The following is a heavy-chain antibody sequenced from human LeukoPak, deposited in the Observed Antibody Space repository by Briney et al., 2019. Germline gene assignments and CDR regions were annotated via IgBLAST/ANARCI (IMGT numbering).Heavy chain of an antibody. Sequence: GGSLRLSCAASGFTFSSYAMHWVRQAPGKGLEWVAVISYDGSNKYYADSVKGRFTISRDNSKNTLYLQMNSLRAEDTAVYYCAKNYGSGSFDAFDIWGQGTMVTVSS. CDR1: GFTFSSYA. V-gene: IGHV3-30-3*02. CDR3: AKNYGSGSFDAFDI. J-gene: IGHJ3*02. D-gene: IGHD3-10*01. CDR2: ISYDGSNK.